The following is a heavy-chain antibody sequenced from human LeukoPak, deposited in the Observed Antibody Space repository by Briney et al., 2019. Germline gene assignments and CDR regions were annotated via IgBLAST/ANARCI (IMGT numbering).Heavy chain of an antibody. CDR1: AFSLSAYN. V-gene: IGHV3-21*01. CDR3: ARGSGGGGSCCRFDY. CDR2: ISYTGTYI. Sequence: PGGSLRLSCAASAFSLSAYNMNWVRQAPGKGLEWVSSISYTGTYIYYADSVKGRFTISRDNAKNSLYLQMNSLRAEDTAVYYCARGSGGGGSCCRFDYWGQGTLVTVSS. D-gene: IGHD2-15*01. J-gene: IGHJ4*02.